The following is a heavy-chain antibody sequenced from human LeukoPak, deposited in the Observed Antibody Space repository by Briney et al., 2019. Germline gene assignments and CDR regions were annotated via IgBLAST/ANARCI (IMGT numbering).Heavy chain of an antibody. CDR3: AKDGGGGTYSFDY. D-gene: IGHD3-16*01. CDR2: IEHAGSQR. Sequence: GGSLRLSCAVSGFTFSANNMHCVRQAPGKGLEGVTFIEHAGSQRFYADSVKGRFTISRDNSKNALYLHINSLRPEDTAVYYCAKDGGGGTYSFDYWGQGSLVTVSS. CDR1: GFTFSANN. J-gene: IGHJ4*02. V-gene: IGHV3-30*02.